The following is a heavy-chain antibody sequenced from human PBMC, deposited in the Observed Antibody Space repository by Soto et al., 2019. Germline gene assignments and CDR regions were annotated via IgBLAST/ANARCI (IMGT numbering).Heavy chain of an antibody. CDR3: ARMETFGSLNWFDP. Sequence: ASVKVSCKASGYSFTNNDVSWVRQATGQGLEWMGWMNPGSGDTGYAQKFQGRATMTRDISIATAYMELSSLRSDDTAIYYCARMETFGSLNWFDPWGQGTLVTVSS. V-gene: IGHV1-8*01. J-gene: IGHJ5*02. D-gene: IGHD3-16*01. CDR2: MNPGSGDT. CDR1: GYSFTNND.